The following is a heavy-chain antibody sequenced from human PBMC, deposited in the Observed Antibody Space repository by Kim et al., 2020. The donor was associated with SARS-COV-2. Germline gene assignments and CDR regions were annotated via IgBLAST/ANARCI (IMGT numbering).Heavy chain of an antibody. D-gene: IGHD7-27*01. CDR1: GFTFSNYG. Sequence: GGSLRLSCAASGFTFSNYGMHWVRQAPGKGLEWVAVISYDGSKKYYADSVKGRITISRDNSRNTLYLQMNSLRAEDTAVYYCAKDRSSGDPLPVYGMDVWGQGTTVTVSS. V-gene: IGHV3-30*18. J-gene: IGHJ6*02. CDR2: ISYDGSKK. CDR3: AKDRSSGDPLPVYGMDV.